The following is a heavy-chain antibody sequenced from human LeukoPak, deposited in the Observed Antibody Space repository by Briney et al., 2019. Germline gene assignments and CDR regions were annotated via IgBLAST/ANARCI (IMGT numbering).Heavy chain of an antibody. J-gene: IGHJ3*02. CDR3: ARAFPFDDYGDPDAFDI. Sequence: SQTLSLACTVSGVSMSSGAFYWSWIRQHPGKGLEWIGNIYYSGSTYYNPSLKSRVTISVDRSKNQFSLKLTSVTAADTAVYYCARAFPFDDYGDPDAFDIWGQGTMVTVSS. D-gene: IGHD4-17*01. V-gene: IGHV4-30-4*08. CDR1: GVSMSSGAFY. CDR2: IYYSGST.